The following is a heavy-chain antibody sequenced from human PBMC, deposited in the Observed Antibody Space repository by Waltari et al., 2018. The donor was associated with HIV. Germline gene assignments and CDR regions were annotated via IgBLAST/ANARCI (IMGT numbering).Heavy chain of an antibody. CDR1: GGSFSGYY. Sequence: QVQLQQWGAGLLKPSETLSLTCAVYGGSFSGYYWSWIRQPPGKGLEWIGEINHSGTTNYNPSLKSRVTISVDTSKNQFSLKLSSVTAADTAVYYCARGPSTMAYYYGGLGMDVWGQGTTVTVSS. D-gene: IGHD3-10*01. CDR2: INHSGTT. J-gene: IGHJ6*02. V-gene: IGHV4-34*01. CDR3: ARGPSTMAYYYGGLGMDV.